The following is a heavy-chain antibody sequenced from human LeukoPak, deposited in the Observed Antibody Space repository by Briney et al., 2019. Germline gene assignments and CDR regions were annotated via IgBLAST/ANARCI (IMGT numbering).Heavy chain of an antibody. CDR1: GGSISSSNYY. D-gene: IGHD7-27*01. J-gene: IGHJ5*02. V-gene: IGHV4-39*01. CDR2: IYYSGST. Sequence: PSETLSLTCFVSGGSISSSNYYWGRIRQPPGKGLEWIGSIYYSGSTYYNPSLKSRVTISVDTSKNQFSLKVTSVTAADTAVYYCARLGGLNWGLEWFDPWGQGTLVTVSS. CDR3: ARLGGLNWGLEWFDP.